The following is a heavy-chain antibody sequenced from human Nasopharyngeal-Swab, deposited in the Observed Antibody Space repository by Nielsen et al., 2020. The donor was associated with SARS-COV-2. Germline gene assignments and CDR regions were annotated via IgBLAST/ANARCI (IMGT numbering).Heavy chain of an antibody. V-gene: IGHV3-30-3*01. CDR2: ISYDGSNK. D-gene: IGHD3-16*01. Sequence: GESLKISCAASGFTFSSYAMHWVRQAPGKGLEWVAVISYDGSNKYYADSVKGRFTISRDNSKNTLYLQMNSLRAEDTAEYYCARDIDDYVWGSYFDYWGQGTLVTVSS. CDR1: GFTFSSYA. J-gene: IGHJ4*02. CDR3: ARDIDDYVWGSYFDY.